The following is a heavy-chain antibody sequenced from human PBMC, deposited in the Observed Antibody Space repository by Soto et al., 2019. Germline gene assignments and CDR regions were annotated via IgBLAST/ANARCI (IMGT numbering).Heavy chain of an antibody. Sequence: GGSLRLSCTASGFTFGEHAMSWFRQAPGKGLEWVGLIRSKAYNEAIEYAASVKGRFTISKDESKSIAYLQMNSLRSEDTAVYYCTRGGIVATIGYAFDIWGQGTMVTVSS. V-gene: IGHV3-49*03. J-gene: IGHJ3*02. CDR3: TRGGIVATIGYAFDI. D-gene: IGHD5-12*01. CDR2: IRSKAYNEAI. CDR1: GFTFGEHA.